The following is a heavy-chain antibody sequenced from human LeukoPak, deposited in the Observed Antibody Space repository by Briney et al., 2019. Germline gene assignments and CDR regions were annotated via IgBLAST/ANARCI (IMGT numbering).Heavy chain of an antibody. J-gene: IGHJ3*02. V-gene: IGHV2-5*02. CDR3: AHWGSGYYFRAFDI. D-gene: IGHD3-3*01. Sequence: ESGPTLVKPTQTLTLTCTFSGFSLSTSGVGVGWIRQPPGKALEWLALIYWDDDKRYSPSLKSRLTITKDTSKNQVVLTMTNMDPVDTATYYCAHWGSGYYFRAFDIWGQGTMVTVSS. CDR1: GFSLSTSGVG. CDR2: IYWDDDK.